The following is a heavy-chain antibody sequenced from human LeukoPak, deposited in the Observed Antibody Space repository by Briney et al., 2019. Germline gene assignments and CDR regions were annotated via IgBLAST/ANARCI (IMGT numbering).Heavy chain of an antibody. D-gene: IGHD6-13*01. CDR3: ASRNSYSSSWYYFDY. Sequence: ASVKVSCKASGGTFSSYAISWVRQAPGQGLEWMGGIIPIFGTANYAQKFQGRVTITADESTSTAYMELSSLRSEDTAVCYCASRNSYSSSWYYFDYWGQGTLVTVSS. CDR2: IIPIFGTA. CDR1: GGTFSSYA. J-gene: IGHJ4*02. V-gene: IGHV1-69*13.